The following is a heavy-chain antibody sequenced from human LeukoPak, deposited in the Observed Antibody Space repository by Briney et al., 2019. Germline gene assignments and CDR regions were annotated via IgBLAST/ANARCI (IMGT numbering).Heavy chain of an antibody. CDR1: GFTFSNYA. D-gene: IGHD3-16*01. CDR3: AKDLSSWGPSSDAFDI. Sequence: GGSLRLSCAASGFTFSNYAMHWVRQAPGKGLEWVAFVRSDGNNKYYADSVKGRFTISRDNSKNTLYLQMNSLRAEDTAVYYCAKDLSSWGPSSDAFDIWGHGTMVTVSS. CDR2: VRSDGNNK. J-gene: IGHJ3*02. V-gene: IGHV3-30*02.